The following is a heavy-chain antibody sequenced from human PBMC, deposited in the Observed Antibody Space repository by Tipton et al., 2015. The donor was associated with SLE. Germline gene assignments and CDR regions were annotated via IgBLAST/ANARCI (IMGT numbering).Heavy chain of an antibody. V-gene: IGHV4-61*02. CDR1: GGSISSGSYY. CDR3: ARDLLGYYYGSGSYSRYFDL. J-gene: IGHJ2*01. CDR2: IYTSGST. Sequence: TLSLTCSVSGGSISSGSYYWSWIRQPAGKGLEWIGRIYTSGSTNYNPSLKSRVTISVDTSKNQFSLKLSSVTAADTAVYYCARDLLGYYYGSGSYSRYFDLWGRGTLVTVSS. D-gene: IGHD3-10*01.